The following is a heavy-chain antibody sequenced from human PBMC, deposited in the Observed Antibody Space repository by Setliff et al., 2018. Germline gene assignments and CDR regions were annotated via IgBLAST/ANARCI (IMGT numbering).Heavy chain of an antibody. J-gene: IGHJ6*03. CDR3: ARAISGWYSAHYYYMDV. D-gene: IGHD6-19*01. CDR1: DDSISSRHYY. CDR2: IYTSWSS. Sequence: PSETLSLTCTVSDDSISSRHYYWSWIRQPAGKGLEWIGQIYTSWSSNYNPSLKGRASLSIDASKRQFSLKLSSVTAADTAVYYCARAISGWYSAHYYYMDVWGKGTTVTVSS. V-gene: IGHV4-61*09.